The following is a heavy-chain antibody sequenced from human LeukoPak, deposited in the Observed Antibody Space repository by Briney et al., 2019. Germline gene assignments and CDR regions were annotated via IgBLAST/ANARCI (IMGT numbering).Heavy chain of an antibody. Sequence: TGGSLRLSCAASGFTLSSYSMNWVRQAPGKGLEWVSGISGGGDRTYYADSVKGRFTISRDNSKSTLYLQMNSLRVEDTALYYCAKGDGINHYHWFDPWGQGTQVTVSS. CDR1: GFTLSSYS. D-gene: IGHD2-21*02. CDR3: AKGDGINHYHWFDP. CDR2: ISGGGDRT. V-gene: IGHV3-23*01. J-gene: IGHJ5*02.